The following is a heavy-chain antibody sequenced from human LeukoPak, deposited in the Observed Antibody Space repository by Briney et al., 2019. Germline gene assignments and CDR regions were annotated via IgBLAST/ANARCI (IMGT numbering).Heavy chain of an antibody. D-gene: IGHD2-2*01. CDR3: ALVVVPAAIDY. J-gene: IGHJ4*02. CDR1: GFSFSGYY. CDR2: INHSGTT. V-gene: IGHV4-34*01. Sequence: PSETLSFTCAVYGFSFSGYYWSWLRQPPGKGLEWSGEINHSGTTNYNPSRKGQVAISVDHSKNQFCLKLSSVTGAGTALYYCALVVVPAAIDYWGQGTLVTVSS.